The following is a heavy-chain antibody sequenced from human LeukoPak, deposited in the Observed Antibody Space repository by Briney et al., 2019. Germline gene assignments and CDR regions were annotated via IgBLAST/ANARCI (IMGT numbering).Heavy chain of an antibody. Sequence: PGGSLRLSSVASGFTFSGYWMHWVRQAPGKGLVWVSRINTDGSRTSYADSVKGRFTISRDNAKNTVYLQMNSLRAEDTALYYCARVPQGEYNWFDPWGQGTLVTVSS. J-gene: IGHJ5*02. CDR3: ARVPQGEYNWFDP. D-gene: IGHD3-16*01. V-gene: IGHV3-74*01. CDR1: GFTFSGYW. CDR2: INTDGSRT.